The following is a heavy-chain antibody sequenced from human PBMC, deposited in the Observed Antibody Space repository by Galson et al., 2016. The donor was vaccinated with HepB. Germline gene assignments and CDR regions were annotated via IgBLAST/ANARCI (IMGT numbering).Heavy chain of an antibody. CDR1: GYTFRSHW. CDR2: NYPGDSDT. Sequence: QSGAEVKKPGKSLTIACKGSGYTFRSHWNARVRQMPGNGLELIGLNYPGDSDTRYCPYFPGQVSMSAAQSITTAYLQWSRLKASDTAMYDCANRRAGGGSNVDAFDIWGQGTMVTVSS. J-gene: IGHJ3*02. CDR3: ANRRAGGGSNVDAFDI. D-gene: IGHD2-15*01. V-gene: IGHV5-51*01.